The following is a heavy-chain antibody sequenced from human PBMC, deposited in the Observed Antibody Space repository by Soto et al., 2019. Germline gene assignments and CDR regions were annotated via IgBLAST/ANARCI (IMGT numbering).Heavy chain of an antibody. V-gene: IGHV3-30-3*01. J-gene: IGHJ4*02. CDR1: GFTFSSYA. Sequence: QMQLVEFGGGVVQPGRSLRLSCAASGFTFSSYAMHWVRQAPGKGLEWVAVISYDGSNKYYADSVKGRFTISRDNSKNTLYLQMNSLRAEDTAVYYCARDRVTMVRGVIITRKGFDYWGQGTLVTVSS. CDR2: ISYDGSNK. D-gene: IGHD3-10*01. CDR3: ARDRVTMVRGVIITRKGFDY.